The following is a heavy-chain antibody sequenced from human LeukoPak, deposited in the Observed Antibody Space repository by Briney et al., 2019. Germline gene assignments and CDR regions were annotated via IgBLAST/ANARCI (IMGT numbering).Heavy chain of an antibody. CDR3: AKPQEADLWVPDY. J-gene: IGHJ4*02. Sequence: GGSLRLSCAASGFTFSSYGMHWVRQAPGKGLEWVAFIRYDGSNKYYADSVKGRFAISRDNSKNTLYLEMNSLIPEDTALYYCAKPQEADLWVPDYWGQGPLVTVSS. V-gene: IGHV3-30*02. CDR1: GFTFSSYG. CDR2: IRYDGSNK. D-gene: IGHD3-3*01.